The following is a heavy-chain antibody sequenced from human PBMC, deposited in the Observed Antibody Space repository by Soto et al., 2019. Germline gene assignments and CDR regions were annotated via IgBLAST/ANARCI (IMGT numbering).Heavy chain of an antibody. CDR1: GYSFTSYW. Sequence: GESLKISCKGSGYSFTSYWISWVRQMPGKGLEWMGRIDPSDSYTNYSPSFQGHVTISADKSISTAYLQWSSLKASDTAMYYCASRGTLGHCSGGSCYSFFRSSTRPDAFDIWGQGTMVTVSS. V-gene: IGHV5-10-1*01. D-gene: IGHD2-15*01. J-gene: IGHJ3*02. CDR2: IDPSDSYT. CDR3: ASRGTLGHCSGGSCYSFFRSSTRPDAFDI.